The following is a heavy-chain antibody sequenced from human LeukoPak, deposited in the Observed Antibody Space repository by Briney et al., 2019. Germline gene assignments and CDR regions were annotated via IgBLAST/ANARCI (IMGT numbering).Heavy chain of an antibody. D-gene: IGHD1/OR15-1a*01. CDR1: GGSFSGYY. CDR3: ARKPIINNAWYYFDY. V-gene: IGHV4-34*01. Sequence: SETLSLTCAVYGGSFSGYYWSWIRQPPGKGLEWIGEINHSGSTNYNPSLKSRVTISVDTSKNQFSLKLSSVTAADTAVYYCARKPIINNAWYYFDYWGQGTLVTVSS. CDR2: INHSGST. J-gene: IGHJ4*02.